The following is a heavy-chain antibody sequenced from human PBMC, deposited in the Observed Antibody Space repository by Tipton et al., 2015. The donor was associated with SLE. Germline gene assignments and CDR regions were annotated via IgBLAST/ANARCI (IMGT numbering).Heavy chain of an antibody. CDR1: GGSISSYY. Sequence: TLSLTCTVSGGSISSYYWSWIRQPPGKGLEWIGYSYYSGRTNYNPSLKSRVTISVDTSKNQFSLKLSSVTAADTTVYYCARDGYGGGHVAYWVQGTRVTVSS. V-gene: IGHV4-59*01. CDR3: ARDGYGGGHVAY. CDR2: SYYSGRT. J-gene: IGHJ4*02. D-gene: IGHD4/OR15-4a*01.